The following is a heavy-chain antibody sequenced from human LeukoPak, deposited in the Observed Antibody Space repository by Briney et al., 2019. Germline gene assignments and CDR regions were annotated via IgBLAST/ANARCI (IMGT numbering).Heavy chain of an antibody. V-gene: IGHV1-2*02. Sequence: ASVKVSCKASGYTFTDYYIHWVRQAPEQGLEWMGWTNPHSGGINYAQKFQGRVTMTRDTSINTAYMELSSLRSDDTAIYYCARDHMGQVSGGYKPLDYWGQGTLVTVSS. CDR2: TNPHSGGI. J-gene: IGHJ4*02. CDR1: GYTFTDYY. D-gene: IGHD3-22*01. CDR3: ARDHMGQVSGGYKPLDY.